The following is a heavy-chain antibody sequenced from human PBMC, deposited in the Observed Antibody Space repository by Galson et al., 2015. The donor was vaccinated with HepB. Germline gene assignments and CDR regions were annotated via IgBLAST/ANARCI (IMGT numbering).Heavy chain of an antibody. Sequence: SVKVSCKASGYTFTSYAMNWVRQAPGQGLEWMGWINTNTGNPTYAQGFTGRFVFSLDTSVSTAYLQISSLKAEDTAVYYCATTQQLGSYWYYYYGMDVWGQGTTVTVSS. J-gene: IGHJ6*02. V-gene: IGHV7-4-1*02. CDR3: ATTQQLGSYWYYYYGMDV. D-gene: IGHD6-13*01. CDR2: INTNTGNP. CDR1: GYTFTSYA.